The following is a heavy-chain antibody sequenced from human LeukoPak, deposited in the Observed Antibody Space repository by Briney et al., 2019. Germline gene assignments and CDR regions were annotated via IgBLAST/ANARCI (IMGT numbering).Heavy chain of an antibody. CDR1: GFTFSTYA. V-gene: IGHV3-30*04. CDR3: ARDDSDVRIVATVSREGDYFDY. J-gene: IGHJ4*02. CDR2: ISYGGGKK. Sequence: GRSLRLSCAASGFTFSTYAMHWVRQAPGKGLEWVAVISYGGGKKYYADSVKGRFTISRDNSKNMLYLQMNSLRPEDTAVFYCARDDSDVRIVATVSREGDYFDYWGQGTLVTVSS. D-gene: IGHD5-12*01.